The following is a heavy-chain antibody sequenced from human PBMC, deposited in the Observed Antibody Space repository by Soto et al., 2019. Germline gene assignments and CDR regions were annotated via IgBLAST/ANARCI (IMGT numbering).Heavy chain of an antibody. CDR2: ISGSGGST. V-gene: IGHV3-23*01. J-gene: IGHJ5*02. CDR3: AKAKRDLHDCFDP. Sequence: EVQLLESGGGLVQPGGSLRLSCAASGFTFSSYAMSWVRQAPGKGLEWVSAISGSGGSTYYADSVKGRFTISRDNYKNTLYLKMNSLRPEATAVYYCAKAKRDLHDCFDPWGQGPLVTVSS. CDR1: GFTFSSYA. D-gene: IGHD1-1*01.